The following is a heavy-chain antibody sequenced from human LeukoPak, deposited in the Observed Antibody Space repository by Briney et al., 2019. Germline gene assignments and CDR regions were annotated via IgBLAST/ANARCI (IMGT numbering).Heavy chain of an antibody. D-gene: IGHD5-12*01. CDR2: IIPILGIA. V-gene: IGHV1-69*04. CDR1: GGTFSSYA. J-gene: IGHJ4*02. CDR3: ARALSGYDIPYYFDY. Sequence: ASVKVSCKASGGTFSSYAISWVRQAPGQGLEWMGRIIPILGIANYAQKFQGRVTITADKSTSTAYMELSSLRSEDTAVYYCARALSGYDIPYYFDYWGQGTLVTVSS.